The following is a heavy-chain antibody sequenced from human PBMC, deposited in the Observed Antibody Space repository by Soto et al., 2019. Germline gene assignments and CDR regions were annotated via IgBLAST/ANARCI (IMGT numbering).Heavy chain of an antibody. CDR2: MNPNSANT. J-gene: IGHJ4*02. CDR1: GYTFTSYD. D-gene: IGHD1-26*01. CDR3: ARAIRDQLLSDY. Sequence: QVQLVQSGAEVRKPGASVKVSCKASGYTFTSYDIGWVRQATGQGLEWMGWMNPNSANTGYAQKFQCRVTMTRDTSISTAYMELNSLTSEDTAVYYCARAIRDQLLSDYWGQGTLVTVSS. V-gene: IGHV1-8*01.